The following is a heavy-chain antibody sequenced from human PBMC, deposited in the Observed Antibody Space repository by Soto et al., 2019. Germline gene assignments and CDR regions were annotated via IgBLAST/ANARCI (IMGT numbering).Heavy chain of an antibody. CDR3: ARAGVGRGSYYYYGLDV. J-gene: IGHJ6*01. CDR2: IIPIFGTA. Sequence: ASVKVSCKASGGTFSSYAISWVRQAPGQGLEWMGGIIPIFGTANYAQKFQGRVTITADESTSTAYMELSSLRSEDTAVYYCARAGVGRGSYYYYGLDVWGQGTTVTVSS. V-gene: IGHV1-69*13. CDR1: GGTFSSYA. D-gene: IGHD1-26*01.